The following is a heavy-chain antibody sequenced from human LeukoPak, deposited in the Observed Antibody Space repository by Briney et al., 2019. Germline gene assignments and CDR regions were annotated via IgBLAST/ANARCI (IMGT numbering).Heavy chain of an antibody. J-gene: IGHJ4*02. CDR1: GYTFTSYY. Sequence: ASVKVSCKASGYTFTSYYIHWVRQAPGQGLEWMGIINPSGGSTSYAQKFQGRVTMTRDTSTSTVYMELSSLRSDDTAVYYCARAVAGGYCSSTSCYGFDYWGQGTLVTVSS. D-gene: IGHD2-2*01. CDR2: INPSGGST. CDR3: ARAVAGGYCSSTSCYGFDY. V-gene: IGHV1-46*01.